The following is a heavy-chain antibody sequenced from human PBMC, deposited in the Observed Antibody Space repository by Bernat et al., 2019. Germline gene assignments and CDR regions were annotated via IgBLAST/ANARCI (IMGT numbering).Heavy chain of an antibody. D-gene: IGHD3/OR15-3a*01. CDR2: ISYDGSNK. CDR1: GFTFSSYG. J-gene: IGHJ3*02. CDR3: AGDVTRQAVWTGGFDI. Sequence: QVQLVESGGGVVQPGRSLRLSCAASGFTFSSYGMHWVRQAPGKGLEWVAVISYDGSNKYYADSVKGRFTISRDNSKNTLYLQMNSMRAEDMAVYYCAGDVTRQAVWTGGFDIWGQGTMVTVSS. V-gene: IGHV3-30*03.